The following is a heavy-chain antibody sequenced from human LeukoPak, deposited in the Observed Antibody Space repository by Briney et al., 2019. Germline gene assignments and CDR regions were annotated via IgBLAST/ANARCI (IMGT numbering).Heavy chain of an antibody. V-gene: IGHV5-51*01. J-gene: IGHJ6*03. CDR3: ARGVVDEVEHYYMDV. CDR1: GYSFTSYW. Sequence: GESLKISCKGSGYSFTSYWSGWVRPMPGKGLEWMGIIYPGDSDTRYSPSFQGQVTISADKSISTAYLQWSSLKASDTAMYYCARGVVDEVEHYYMDVWGKGTTVTVSS. CDR2: IYPGDSDT. D-gene: IGHD3-3*01.